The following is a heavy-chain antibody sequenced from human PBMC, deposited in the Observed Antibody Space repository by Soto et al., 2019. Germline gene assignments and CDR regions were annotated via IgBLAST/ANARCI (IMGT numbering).Heavy chain of an antibody. CDR3: ARDGLRYGMDV. J-gene: IGHJ6*02. CDR2: IYSGGST. D-gene: IGHD4-17*01. Sequence: EVQLVESGGGLVQPGGSLRLSCAASGFTVSSNYMSWVRQAPGKGLEWVSVIYSGGSTYYADSVKGRFTISRDNSKNTLYLQMNGLRAEDTAVYYWARDGLRYGMDVWGQGTTVTVSS. V-gene: IGHV3-66*01. CDR1: GFTVSSNY.